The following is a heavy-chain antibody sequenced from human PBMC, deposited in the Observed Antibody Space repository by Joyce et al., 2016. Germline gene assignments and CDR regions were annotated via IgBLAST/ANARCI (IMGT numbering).Heavy chain of an antibody. CDR1: GGNFYDYT. J-gene: IGHJ3*02. Sequence: VQLVQSGAEVKKPGSSVTVSCKVSGGNFYDYTINWLRQAPGQGLEGLGRIIPCVGVANYARKFRGRVALTADKSTATAYLELNSLRLDDTAMFFCTRGRIEYSKTFNAYDIWGQGTMVTVSS. D-gene: IGHD2/OR15-2a*01. CDR3: TRGRIEYSKTFNAYDI. CDR2: IIPCVGVA. V-gene: IGHV1-69*04.